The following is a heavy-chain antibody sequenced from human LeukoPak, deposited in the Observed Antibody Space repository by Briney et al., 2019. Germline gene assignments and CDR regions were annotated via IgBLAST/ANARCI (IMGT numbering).Heavy chain of an antibody. CDR2: IYYSGAT. D-gene: IGHD3-22*01. V-gene: IGHV4-59*08. Sequence: SETLSLTCTVSSDSINNYYWSWIRQAPEKGLEWIGYIYYSGATNYNPSLNSRVTLSLDTSKNQFSLRLSSVTAADTAVYCCARMNYISGYYVFDYWGQGTLVTVSS. J-gene: IGHJ4*02. CDR3: ARMNYISGYYVFDY. CDR1: SDSINNYY.